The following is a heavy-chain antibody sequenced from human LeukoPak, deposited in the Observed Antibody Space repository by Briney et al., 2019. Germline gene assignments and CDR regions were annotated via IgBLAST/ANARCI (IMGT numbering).Heavy chain of an antibody. CDR3: ARVNYYGSGQDAFDY. Sequence: GGSLRLSCAASGFTINTKYMSWVRQAPGKGLEWVSIIYSGGDIYYADSVKGRFTISRDDFKNMVYLQMYSLGVEDTAMYYCARVNYYGSGQDAFDYWGQGTMVTIYS. D-gene: IGHD3-10*01. J-gene: IGHJ3*01. V-gene: IGHV3-66*01. CDR1: GFTINTKY. CDR2: IYSGGDI.